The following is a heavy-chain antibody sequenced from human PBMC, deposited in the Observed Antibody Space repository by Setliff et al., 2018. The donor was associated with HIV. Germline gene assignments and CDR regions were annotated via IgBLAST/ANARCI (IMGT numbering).Heavy chain of an antibody. CDR2: ISSSASTI. CDR3: ATDSANPTYYNFWSGYYYGMDV. CDR1: GFTLSSYE. V-gene: IGHV3-48*03. J-gene: IGHJ6*02. Sequence: GGSLRLSCAASGFTLSSYEMNWVRQAPGKGLEWVSYISSSASTIDYADSVKGRFTISRDNAKNSLYLQMNSLRAEDTAVYYCATDSANPTYYNFWSGYYYGMDVWGQGTTVTVSS. D-gene: IGHD3-3*01.